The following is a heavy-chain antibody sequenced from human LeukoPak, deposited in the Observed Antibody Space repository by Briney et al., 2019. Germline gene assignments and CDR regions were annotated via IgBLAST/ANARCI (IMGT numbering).Heavy chain of an antibody. J-gene: IGHJ1*01. Sequence: GGSLSLSYTASRFTFGDYDMIWFRQAPGKGREGVGYIRRKAYGGTTEYAASVKGRFTISRDDSKSIAYLQTNSQKTEDTAVYYCTSTIRGYFEHWGQGTLVTVSS. CDR2: IRRKAYGGTT. V-gene: IGHV3-49*03. CDR3: TSTIRGYFEH. D-gene: IGHD3-3*01. CDR1: RFTFGDYD.